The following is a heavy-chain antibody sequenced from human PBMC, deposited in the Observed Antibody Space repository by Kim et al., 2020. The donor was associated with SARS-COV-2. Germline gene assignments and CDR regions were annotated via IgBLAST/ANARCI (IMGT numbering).Heavy chain of an antibody. J-gene: IGHJ6*02. CDR1: GYTFTGYY. CDR2: INPNSGGT. V-gene: IGHV1-2*04. Sequence: ASVKVSCKASGYTFTGYYMHWVRQAPGQGLEWMGWINPNSGGTNYAQKFQGWVTMTRDTSISTAYMELSRLRSDDTAVYYCARDRSIVGAARGYYYGMDVWGQGTTVTVSS. D-gene: IGHD1-26*01. CDR3: ARDRSIVGAARGYYYGMDV.